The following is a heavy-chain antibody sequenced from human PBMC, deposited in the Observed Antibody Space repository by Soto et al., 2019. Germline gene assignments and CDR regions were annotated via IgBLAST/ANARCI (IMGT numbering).Heavy chain of an antibody. CDR1: GFTFSTYA. D-gene: IGHD6-13*01. CDR2: ITGSGGST. CDR3: AKDRRNRSSWYAYYYYGMDV. V-gene: IGHV3-23*01. Sequence: PGGSLRLSCAASGFTFSTYAMIWVRQAPGKGLEWVSVITGSGGSTYYADSVKGRFTFSRDNSKNTLYLQMNSLRAEDTAVYYCAKDRRNRSSWYAYYYYGMDVWGQGTTVTVSS. J-gene: IGHJ6*02.